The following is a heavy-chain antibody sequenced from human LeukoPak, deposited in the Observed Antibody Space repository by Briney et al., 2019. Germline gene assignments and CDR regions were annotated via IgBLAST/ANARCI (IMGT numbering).Heavy chain of an antibody. J-gene: IGHJ3*02. CDR1: GYFISSGHY. V-gene: IGHV4-38-2*02. CDR3: ASHDILTGPII. D-gene: IGHD3-9*01. Sequence: SETLSLTCTVSGYFISSGHYWGWVRQVPEKGLEWIGSFYHTGTTYYNPSLKRRVTTSVDKSKNQFSLKLSSVTAADTAVYYCASHDILTGPIIWGQGTMVIISS. CDR2: FYHTGTT.